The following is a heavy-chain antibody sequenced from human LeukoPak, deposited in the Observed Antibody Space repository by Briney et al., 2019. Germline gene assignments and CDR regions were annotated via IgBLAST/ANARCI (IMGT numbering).Heavy chain of an antibody. V-gene: IGHV4-59*01. CDR1: GGSISGYY. CDR3: ARTYYYDSSGYSLPLYYYGMDV. D-gene: IGHD3-22*01. J-gene: IGHJ6*02. CDR2: IYYSGST. Sequence: PSETLSLTCSVSGGSISGYYWSWIRQPPEKGLEWIGYIYYSGSTNYNPSLKSRVTISVDTSKNQFSLKLSSVTAADTAVYYCARTYYYDSSGYSLPLYYYGMDVWGQGTTVTVSS.